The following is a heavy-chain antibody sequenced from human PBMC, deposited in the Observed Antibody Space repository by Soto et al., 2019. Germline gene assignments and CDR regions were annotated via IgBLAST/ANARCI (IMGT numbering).Heavy chain of an antibody. CDR2: VIPTFDTV. D-gene: IGHD1-26*01. CDR1: GGTFSTYA. V-gene: IGHV1-69*01. Sequence: QVQLVQSGAEVKNPGSSVKVSCKASGGTFSTYAVSWVRPAPGQGLEWMGGVIPTFDTVDYAQRFQGRVTITADESTTTAYMELSSLGSEDTAVYYCAADVGATARAFDYWGQGTLVTVSS. CDR3: AADVGATARAFDY. J-gene: IGHJ4*02.